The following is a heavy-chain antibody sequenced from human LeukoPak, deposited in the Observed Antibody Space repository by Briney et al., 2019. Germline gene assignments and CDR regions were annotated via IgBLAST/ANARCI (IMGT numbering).Heavy chain of an antibody. CDR1: GGSFSGYY. D-gene: IGHD3-10*01. V-gene: IGHV4-34*01. Sequence: SETLSLTCAVYGGSFSGYYWSWIRQPPGKGLEWIGEINHSGSTNYNPSLKSRVTISVDTSKNQFSLKLSSVTAADTAVYYCARGPYYYGSESYYNLYYYYMDVWGKGTTVTVSS. CDR2: INHSGST. J-gene: IGHJ6*03. CDR3: ARGPYYYGSESYYNLYYYYMDV.